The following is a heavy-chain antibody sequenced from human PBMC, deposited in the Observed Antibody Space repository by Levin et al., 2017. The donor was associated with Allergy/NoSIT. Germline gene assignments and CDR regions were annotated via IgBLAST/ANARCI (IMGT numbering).Heavy chain of an antibody. CDR2: IYYGGYT. J-gene: IGHJ4*02. CDR3: ARADSAYDPTPYSGAYYSYYFDY. D-gene: IGHD1-26*01. CDR1: GGSISGGDYY. V-gene: IGHV4-30-4*01. Sequence: SETLSLTCTVSGGSISGGDYYWSWIRQPPGKGLEWIGYIYYGGYTHSNPSLKSRVTISIDTSKNQFSLKLSSGTAADTAVYYCARADSAYDPTPYSGAYYSYYFDYWGQGTLVTVSS.